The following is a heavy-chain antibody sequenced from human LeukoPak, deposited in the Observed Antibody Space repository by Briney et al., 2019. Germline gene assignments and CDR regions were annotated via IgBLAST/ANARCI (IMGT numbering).Heavy chain of an antibody. V-gene: IGHV4-30-4*01. Sequence: PSQTLSLTCTVSGGSISSGNYYYSWIRQPPGKGLEWIGYFFYSGSTYYNPSLKSRVTISVDTSKNQFSLKLSSVTAADTAVYYCASFCHGFDYWGQGTLVTVSS. D-gene: IGHD2/OR15-2a*01. CDR1: GGSISSGNYY. CDR3: ASFCHGFDY. J-gene: IGHJ4*02. CDR2: FFYSGST.